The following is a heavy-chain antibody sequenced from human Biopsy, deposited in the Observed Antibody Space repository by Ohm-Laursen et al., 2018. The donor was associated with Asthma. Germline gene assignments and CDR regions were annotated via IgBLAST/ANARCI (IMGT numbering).Heavy chain of an antibody. CDR3: ARGGYCTSPTCPWGRYATDV. CDR2: IKKDGSEE. V-gene: IGHV3-7*01. D-gene: IGHD2-8*01. Sequence: GSLRLSCAASGFTFNSYWMSWVRQAPGKGLEWVANIKKDGSEEYYMDSVKGRFTISRDNAKNSLFLHMNSLRAGDSAVYYCARGGYCTSPTCPWGRYATDVWGQGTTVTVSS. CDR1: GFTFNSYW. J-gene: IGHJ6*02.